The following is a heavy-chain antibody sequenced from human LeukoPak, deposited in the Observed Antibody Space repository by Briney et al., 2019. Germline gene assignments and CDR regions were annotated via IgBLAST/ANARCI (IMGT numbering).Heavy chain of an antibody. CDR3: ARPAVAGTKVDAFDI. V-gene: IGHV1-18*01. D-gene: IGHD6-19*01. CDR1: GYTFTSYA. CDR2: IGGYNGNT. J-gene: IGHJ3*02. Sequence: ASVKVSCKASGYTFTSYAISWVRQAPGHGLEWMGWIGGYNGNTKYAQNLQGRVTLTTDTSTSTAYMELGSLRSDDTAVYYCARPAVAGTKVDAFDIWGQGTMVTVSS.